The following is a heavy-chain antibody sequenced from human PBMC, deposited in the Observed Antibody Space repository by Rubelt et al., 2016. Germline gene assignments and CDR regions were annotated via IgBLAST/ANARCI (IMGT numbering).Heavy chain of an antibody. V-gene: IGHV1-18*01. CDR3: ARVEYYYDSSGYSDY. Sequence: QVQLVQSGAEVKKPGASVKVSCKASGYTFTSYGISWVRQAPGQGLEWMGWISAYNGNTNYAQKLQCRVTMTTDTSTRTAYMELRSLRADDTAVYYCARVEYYYDSSGYSDYWGQGTLVTVSS. CDR1: GYTFTSYG. CDR2: ISAYNGNT. D-gene: IGHD3-22*01. J-gene: IGHJ4*02.